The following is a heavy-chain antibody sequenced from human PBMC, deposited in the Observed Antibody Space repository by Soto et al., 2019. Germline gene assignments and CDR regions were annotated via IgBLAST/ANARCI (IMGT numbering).Heavy chain of an antibody. J-gene: IGHJ6*03. CDR2: MNPNSGNT. V-gene: IGHV1-8*01. CDR3: ARWRPGRLSCGGDCYSRYYYYMDV. Sequence: QVQLVQSGAEVKKPGASVKVSCKASGYTFTSYDINWVRQATGQGLEWMGWMNPNSGNTGYAQKFQGRVTKTRNTSISTDYMELSSLRSEDTAVYYCARWRPGRLSCGGDCYSRYYYYMDVWGKGTTVTVSS. D-gene: IGHD2-21*01. CDR1: GYTFTSYD.